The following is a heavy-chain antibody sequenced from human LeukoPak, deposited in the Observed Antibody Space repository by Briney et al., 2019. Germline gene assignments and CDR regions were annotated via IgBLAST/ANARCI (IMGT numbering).Heavy chain of an antibody. CDR2: IYYSGST. CDR1: GGSISSSSYY. Sequence: PSETLSLTCTVSGGSISSSSYYWGWIRQPPGKGLEWIGSIYYSGSTYYNPSLKSRVTISVDTSKNQFSLKLSSVTAADTAVYYCARVARFDYSSGWYDYWGQGTLVTVSS. CDR3: ARVARFDYSSGWYDY. J-gene: IGHJ4*02. V-gene: IGHV4-39*07. D-gene: IGHD6-19*01.